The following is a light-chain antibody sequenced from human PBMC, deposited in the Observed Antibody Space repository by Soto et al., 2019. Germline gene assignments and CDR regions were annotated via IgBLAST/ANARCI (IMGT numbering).Light chain of an antibody. CDR1: QSVSSSY. CDR2: GAS. V-gene: IGKV3-20*01. Sequence: EIVLTQSPGTLSLSPGERATLSCSASQSVSSSYLAWYQQKPGQAPRLLIYGASSRATGIPVRFSGSGSGTDFTLTISSLEPEDAAVYYCQQYNNWPPWTFGQGTKVDIK. CDR3: QQYNNWPPWT. J-gene: IGKJ1*01.